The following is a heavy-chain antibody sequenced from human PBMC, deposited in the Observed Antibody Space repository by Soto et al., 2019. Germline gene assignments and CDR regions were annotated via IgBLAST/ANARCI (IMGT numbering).Heavy chain of an antibody. Sequence: GGSLRLSCAASGFTFSSYSMNWVRQAPGKGLEWVSYISSSSSTIYYADSVKGRFTISRDNAKNSLYLQMNSLRDEDTAVYYCARDRRGTSSSSIGDPFVYFDYWGQGTLVTVSS. V-gene: IGHV3-48*02. CDR1: GFTFSSYS. CDR2: ISSSSSTI. D-gene: IGHD6-6*01. CDR3: ARDRRGTSSSSIGDPFVYFDY. J-gene: IGHJ4*02.